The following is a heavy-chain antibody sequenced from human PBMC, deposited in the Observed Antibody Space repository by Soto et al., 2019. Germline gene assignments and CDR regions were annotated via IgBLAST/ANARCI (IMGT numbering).Heavy chain of an antibody. Sequence: PGGSLRLSCAASGFTFISYGIHLGRHAPWKGLEWVAVISYDGSNKYYADSVKGRFTISRDNSKNTLYLQMNSLRAEDTAVYYCAKDHGLYYGSGNYFDYWGQGTLVTVSS. CDR2: ISYDGSNK. J-gene: IGHJ4*02. D-gene: IGHD3-10*01. CDR3: AKDHGLYYGSGNYFDY. V-gene: IGHV3-30*18. CDR1: GFTFISYG.